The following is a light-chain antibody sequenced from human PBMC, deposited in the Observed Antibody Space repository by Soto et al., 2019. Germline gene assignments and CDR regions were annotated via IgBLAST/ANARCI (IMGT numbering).Light chain of an antibody. CDR3: SSYTSSSTPRYV. Sequence: QSALTQPASVSGSPGQSITISCTGTSSDVGGYNYVSWYQQHPGKAPKLMIYDVSNRPSGVSNRFSGSKSVNTASLTISGLQAEDEADYYGSSYTSSSTPRYVFGTGTKVTVL. CDR2: DVS. J-gene: IGLJ1*01. V-gene: IGLV2-14*01. CDR1: SSDVGGYNY.